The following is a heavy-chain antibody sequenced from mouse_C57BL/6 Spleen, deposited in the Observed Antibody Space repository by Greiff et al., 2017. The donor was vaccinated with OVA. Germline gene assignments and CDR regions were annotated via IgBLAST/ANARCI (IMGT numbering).Heavy chain of an antibody. V-gene: IGHV1-7*01. D-gene: IGHD1-1*01. CDR1: GYTFTSYW. CDR2: INPSSGYT. Sequence: QVQLQQSGAELAKPGASVKLSCKASGYTFTSYWMHWVKQRPGQGLEWIGYINPSSGYTKYNQKFKDKATLTSDKSSSTAYMQLSSLTYDDSAVYYCARDPLITTVVPAYFDYWGQGTTLTVSS. CDR3: ARDPLITTVVPAYFDY. J-gene: IGHJ2*01.